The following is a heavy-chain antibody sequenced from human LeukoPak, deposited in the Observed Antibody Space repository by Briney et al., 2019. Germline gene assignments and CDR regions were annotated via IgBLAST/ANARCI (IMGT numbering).Heavy chain of an antibody. CDR3: ARELNYYDSSGYYTSHDAFDI. V-gene: IGHV3-7*03. Sequence: GGSLRLSCAASGFTFSSCWMSWVRQAQGKGLEWVANRRQDGSEKYYVDSVKGRCTISRDNAKTSLYLQMNSLRAEDTALYYCARELNYYDSSGYYTSHDAFDIWGQGTMVTVSS. CDR1: GFTFSSCW. D-gene: IGHD3-22*01. CDR2: RRQDGSEK. J-gene: IGHJ3*02.